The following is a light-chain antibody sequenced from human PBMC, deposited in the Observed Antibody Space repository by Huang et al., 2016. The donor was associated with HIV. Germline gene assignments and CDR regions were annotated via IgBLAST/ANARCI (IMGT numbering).Light chain of an antibody. CDR1: QPINNY. CDR3: QQSYSTPRT. Sequence: DIQMTQSPSSLSASVGDRVTINCRASQPINNYLNWYQQKPGKAPKCLIYAASSLQSGVPSTFSGSGSGTDFTLIISSLQPEDFATYYCQQSYSTPRTFGQGTKVEIK. J-gene: IGKJ1*01. CDR2: AAS. V-gene: IGKV1-39*01.